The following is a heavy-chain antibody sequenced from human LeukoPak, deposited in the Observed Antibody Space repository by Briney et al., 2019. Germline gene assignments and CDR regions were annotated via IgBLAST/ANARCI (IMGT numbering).Heavy chain of an antibody. CDR3: ARVHGGNSRWVDY. D-gene: IGHD4-23*01. Sequence: SQTLSLTCAVSGGSISSGGYSWSWIRQPPGKGLEWIGYIYHSGSTYYNPSLKSRVTISVDRSKNQFSLKLSSVTAADTAVYYCARVHGGNSRWVDYWGQGTLVTVSS. CDR1: GGSISSGGYS. CDR2: IYHSGST. V-gene: IGHV4-30-2*01. J-gene: IGHJ4*02.